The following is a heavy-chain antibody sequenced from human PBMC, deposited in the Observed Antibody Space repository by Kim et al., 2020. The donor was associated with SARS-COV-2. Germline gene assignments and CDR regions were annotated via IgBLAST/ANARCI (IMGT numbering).Heavy chain of an antibody. Sequence: AQKFKGRVTMTENTSTDTAYMELSSLRSEDTAVYYCATGVEMGVPSWFDPWGQGTLVTVSS. CDR3: ATGVEMGVPSWFDP. D-gene: IGHD1-26*01. J-gene: IGHJ5*02. V-gene: IGHV1-24*01.